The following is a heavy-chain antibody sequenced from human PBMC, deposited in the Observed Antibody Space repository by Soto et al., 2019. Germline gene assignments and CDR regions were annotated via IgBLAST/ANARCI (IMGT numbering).Heavy chain of an antibody. CDR3: ARETQRVDDGSYYYGLDV. D-gene: IGHD1-26*01. CDR2: ISGFNGNA. CDR1: GYSFADFG. Sequence: QVQLLQSGPEVKKPGASVKVSCRASGYSFADFGLTWVRQAPGQGLQWMGWISGFNGNANYAQHLQGRLTLTTDTSTTTAFMELRTLTYDDTAVYYCARETQRVDDGSYYYGLDVWGQGTTLTVSS. V-gene: IGHV1-18*01. J-gene: IGHJ6*02.